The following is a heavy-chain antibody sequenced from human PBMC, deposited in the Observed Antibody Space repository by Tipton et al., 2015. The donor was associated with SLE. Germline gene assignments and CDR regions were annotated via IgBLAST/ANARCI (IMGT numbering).Heavy chain of an antibody. Sequence: QSGPEVKKPGASVKVFCKTSGYRFSDFFIDWVRQAPGQGLEWMGRINPSNGGVKYAQKFQGRVTMIRDTSVGAAYMELSGLRSDDTAIYYCTRGRWADFDYWGQGTLVTVSS. D-gene: IGHD5-24*01. V-gene: IGHV1-2*06. J-gene: IGHJ4*02. CDR2: INPSNGGV. CDR3: TRGRWADFDY. CDR1: GYRFSDFF.